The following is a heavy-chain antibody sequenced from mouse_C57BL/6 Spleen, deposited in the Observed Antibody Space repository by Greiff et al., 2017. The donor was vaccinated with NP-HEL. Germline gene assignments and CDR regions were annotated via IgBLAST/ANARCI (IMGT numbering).Heavy chain of an antibody. Sequence: VQLQQSGAELARPGASVKLSCKASGYTFTSYGISWVKQRTGQGLEWIGEIYPRSGNTYYNEKFKGKATLTADKSSSTAYMELRSLTSEDSAVYFCARLDDYDGYYAMDYWGQGTSVTVSS. CDR2: IYPRSGNT. CDR3: ARLDDYDGYYAMDY. D-gene: IGHD2-4*01. CDR1: GYTFTSYG. J-gene: IGHJ4*01. V-gene: IGHV1-81*01.